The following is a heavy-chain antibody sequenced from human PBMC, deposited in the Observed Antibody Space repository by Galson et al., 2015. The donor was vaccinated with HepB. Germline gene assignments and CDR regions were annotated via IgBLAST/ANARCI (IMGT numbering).Heavy chain of an antibody. Sequence: SVKVSCKASGYTFTSYGISWVRQAPGQGLEWMGWISTGNGNTKYSQKFRDRVTLTRDTSASTAYMELSSLRSEDTAVYYCAASPTVTHYYYMDVWGKGTTVIVSS. CDR1: GYTFTSYG. D-gene: IGHD4-17*01. J-gene: IGHJ6*03. CDR3: AASPTVTHYYYMDV. V-gene: IGHV1-18*01. CDR2: ISTGNGNT.